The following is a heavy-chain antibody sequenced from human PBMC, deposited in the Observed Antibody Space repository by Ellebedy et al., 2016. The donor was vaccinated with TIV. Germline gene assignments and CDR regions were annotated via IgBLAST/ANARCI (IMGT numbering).Heavy chain of an antibody. CDR3: AKEYQYGSSGYFSCFDY. Sequence: GESLKISCAASGFTFSGYWMNWVRQAPGKGLEWVANIKEDGTEKYYVDSVKGRFTISRDNAKNSLYLQMNSLRAEDTAVYFCAKEYQYGSSGYFSCFDYWGQGTLVTASS. CDR2: IKEDGTEK. J-gene: IGHJ4*02. CDR1: GFTFSGYW. D-gene: IGHD3-22*01. V-gene: IGHV3-7*03.